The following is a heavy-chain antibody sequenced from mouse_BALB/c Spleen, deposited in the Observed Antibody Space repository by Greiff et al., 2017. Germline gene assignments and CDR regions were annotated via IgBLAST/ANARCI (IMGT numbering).Heavy chain of an antibody. CDR3: ARSTGYYYAMDY. CDR2: IDPYNGGT. CDR1: GYSFTGYN. V-gene: IGHV1S135*01. Sequence: EVKLVESGPELGKPGASVKISCKASGYSFTGYNMYWVKQSHRKSLEWIGYIDPYNGGTSYNQKSKGKATLTVDKSSSTAYMHLNSLTSEDSAIYYCARSTGYYYAMDYWGQGTSVTVSS. J-gene: IGHJ4*01. D-gene: IGHD2-1*01.